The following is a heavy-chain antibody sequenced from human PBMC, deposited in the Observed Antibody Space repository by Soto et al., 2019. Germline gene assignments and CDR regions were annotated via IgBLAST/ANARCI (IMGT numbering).Heavy chain of an antibody. V-gene: IGHV3-21*01. Sequence: EVQLVESGGGLVQPGGSLRLSCAASGFTFSSYSMNWVRQAPGKGLKWVSSISSSSSYIYYADSVKGRFTISRDNAKNSLYLQMNSLRAEYTAVYYCARVEILIGYCSGGSCYSDYWGPGTLVTVSS. J-gene: IGHJ4*02. CDR2: ISSSSSYI. CDR3: ARVEILIGYCSGGSCYSDY. D-gene: IGHD2-15*01. CDR1: GFTFSSYS.